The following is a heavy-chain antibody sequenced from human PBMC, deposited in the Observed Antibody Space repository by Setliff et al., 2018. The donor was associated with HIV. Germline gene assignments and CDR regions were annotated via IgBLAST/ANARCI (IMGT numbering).Heavy chain of an antibody. Sequence: SETLSLTCSVSGGSIRSHYWSWIRQAPGTGLQWIGNVYYRAKTGATTDHNPSLRSRISISLDVSKNQLSLRLRSVTAADTAIYYCARDVAPPLAGDVWSGNGLWGQGTQVTVSS. CDR3: ARDVAPPLAGDVWSGNGL. V-gene: IGHV4-59*11. CDR2: VYYRAKTGATT. CDR1: GGSIRSHY. D-gene: IGHD3-3*01. J-gene: IGHJ4*02.